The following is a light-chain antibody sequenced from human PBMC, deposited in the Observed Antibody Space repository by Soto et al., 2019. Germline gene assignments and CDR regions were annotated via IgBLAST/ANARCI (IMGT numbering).Light chain of an antibody. CDR2: DTT. CDR3: LLSYSGASRV. Sequence: QAVVTQVPSLTVSPGGTVTLTCGSSTGAVTSGHFPHWFQQKPGQAPRTLIYDTTNKYSWTPPRFSGSLLGGKAALTLSGAQPEDEAEYFCLLSYSGASRVFGGGTKLTVL. J-gene: IGLJ3*02. V-gene: IGLV7-46*01. CDR1: TGAVTSGHF.